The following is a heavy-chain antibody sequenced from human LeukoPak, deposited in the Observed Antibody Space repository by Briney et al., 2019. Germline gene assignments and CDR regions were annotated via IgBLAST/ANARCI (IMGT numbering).Heavy chain of an antibody. CDR2: VYSGGST. J-gene: IGHJ6*02. V-gene: IGHV3-53*04. CDR1: GFTVSSNY. CDR3: ARDRVDITMVRGVMSAKYYYYGMDV. Sequence: GGSLRLSCAASGFTVSSNYMSWVRQAPGKGLEWVSVVYSGGSTYYADSVKGRFTISRHNSKNTLYLQMNSLRAEDTAVYYCARDRVDITMVRGVMSAKYYYYGMDVWGQGTTVTVSS. D-gene: IGHD3-10*01.